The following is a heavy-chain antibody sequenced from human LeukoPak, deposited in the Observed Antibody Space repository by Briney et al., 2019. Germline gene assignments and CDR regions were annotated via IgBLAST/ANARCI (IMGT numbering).Heavy chain of an antibody. CDR1: GFTFSSYW. Sequence: GGSLRLSCAASGFTFSSYWMSWVRQAPGKGLEWVANIKQDGSEKYYVDSVKGRFTISRDNAKNSPYLQMNSLRAEDTAVYYCARDGGYSSGWYDYWGQGTLVTVSS. J-gene: IGHJ4*02. D-gene: IGHD6-19*01. CDR3: ARDGGYSSGWYDY. CDR2: IKQDGSEK. V-gene: IGHV3-7*01.